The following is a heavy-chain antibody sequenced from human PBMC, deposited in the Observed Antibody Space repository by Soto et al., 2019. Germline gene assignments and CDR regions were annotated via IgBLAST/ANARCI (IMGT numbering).Heavy chain of an antibody. CDR2: IYPGDSDT. V-gene: IGHV5-51*01. J-gene: IGHJ6*02. CDR1: GYSFTSYW. D-gene: IGHD1-26*01. CDR3: ARQQWEGPLCYYYYGMDV. Sequence: GESLKISCKGSGYSFTSYWIGWVRQMPGKGLEWMGIIYPGDSDTRYSPSFQGQVTISADKSISTAYLQWRSLKASDTAMYYCARQQWEGPLCYYYYGMDVWGRETTVT.